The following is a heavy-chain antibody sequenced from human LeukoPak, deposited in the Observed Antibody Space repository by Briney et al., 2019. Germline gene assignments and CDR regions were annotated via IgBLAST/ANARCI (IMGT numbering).Heavy chain of an antibody. CDR1: GGSISSYY. CDR2: IYYSGST. V-gene: IGHV4-59*12. Sequence: PSETLSLTCTVSGGSISSYYWSWIRQPPGKGLEWIGYIYYSGSTNYNPSLKSRVTISVDTSKNQFSLKLSSVTAADTAVYYCARDQKGPFDYWGQGTLVTVSS. CDR3: ARDQKGPFDY. J-gene: IGHJ4*02.